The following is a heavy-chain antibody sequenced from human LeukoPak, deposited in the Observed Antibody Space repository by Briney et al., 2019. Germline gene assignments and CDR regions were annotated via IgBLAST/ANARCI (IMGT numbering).Heavy chain of an antibody. Sequence: GGSLRLSCAASGFTFSSFAMSWVRQAPGKGLEWVSGISGSGGSTYYADSVKGRFIISRDNSKNTLYLQMNSLRAEDTAVYYCANDGAYYDSSTDAFDIWGQGTMVTVSS. CDR1: GFTFSSFA. D-gene: IGHD3-22*01. J-gene: IGHJ3*02. V-gene: IGHV3-23*01. CDR2: ISGSGGST. CDR3: ANDGAYYDSSTDAFDI.